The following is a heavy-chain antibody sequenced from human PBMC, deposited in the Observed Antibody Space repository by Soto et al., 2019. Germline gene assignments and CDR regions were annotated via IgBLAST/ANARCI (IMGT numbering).Heavy chain of an antibody. J-gene: IGHJ4*02. V-gene: IGHV4-38-2*02. CDR2: IDYSGRT. Sequence: SETLSLTCCVSGDLISSGYYWGWTRQTPGKGLEWLGSIDYSGRTYYNQSLKSRVSTSVDLSKNQFSLNLRSVTAADTAVYFCARDFSTGYDSYYFDYWGQGTLVTVSS. CDR3: ARDFSTGYDSYYFDY. CDR1: GDLISSGYY. D-gene: IGHD3-22*01.